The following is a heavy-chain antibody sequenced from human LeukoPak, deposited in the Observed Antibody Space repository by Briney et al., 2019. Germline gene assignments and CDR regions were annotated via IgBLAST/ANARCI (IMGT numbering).Heavy chain of an antibody. V-gene: IGHV3-23*01. D-gene: IGHD3-16*01. CDR3: AKDYVGGLPDAFDI. Sequence: GGSLRLSCAVSGFTFSNYVMSWVRQAPGKGLEWVSGISGSGSSTYYADSVKGRFTISRDNSQNTLYLQMNTLRAEDTAVYYCAKDYVGGLPDAFDIWGQGTMVTVSS. CDR1: GFTFSNYV. CDR2: ISGSGSST. J-gene: IGHJ3*02.